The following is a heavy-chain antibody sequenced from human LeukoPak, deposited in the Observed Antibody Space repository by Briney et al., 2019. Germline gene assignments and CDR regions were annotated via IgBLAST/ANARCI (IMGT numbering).Heavy chain of an antibody. CDR3: ARVLRNSSGWYGYYYYGMDV. V-gene: IGHV3-30*19. D-gene: IGHD6-19*01. J-gene: IGHJ6*02. CDR2: ISYDGSNK. Sequence: GGSLRLSCTTSGFNFRAYWMGWVRQAPGKGLEWVAVISYDGSNKYYADSVKGRFTISRDNSKNTLYLQMNSLRAEDTAVYCCARVLRNSSGWYGYYYYGMDVWGQGTTVTVSS. CDR1: GFNFRAYW.